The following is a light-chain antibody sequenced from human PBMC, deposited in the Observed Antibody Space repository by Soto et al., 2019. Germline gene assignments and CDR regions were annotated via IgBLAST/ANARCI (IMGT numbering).Light chain of an antibody. CDR2: DND. V-gene: IGLV1-51*01. Sequence: QSVLTQPPSVSAAPGQKVTISCSGSTSNIGNNYVSWYQQLPGTAPKLLIYDNDKRPSGLPDRFSGSKSGTSATLGITGLQTGDEADYYCGTWDSSLTAGVFGGGTKLTVL. CDR1: TSNIGNNY. CDR3: GTWDSSLTAGV. J-gene: IGLJ2*01.